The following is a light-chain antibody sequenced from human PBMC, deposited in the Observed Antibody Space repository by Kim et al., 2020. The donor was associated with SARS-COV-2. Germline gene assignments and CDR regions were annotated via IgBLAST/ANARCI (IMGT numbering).Light chain of an antibody. J-gene: IGKJ1*01. CDR1: QSISTW. Sequence: DIQMTQSPSTLSASVGDRVTITCRASQSISTWLAWYQQKPGRAPNLLIYKASNLQSGVPSRFSGSGSGIEFTLTITSLQPDDFATNYCQQYNSYCTFGQGTKVDIK. CDR2: KAS. CDR3: QQYNSYCT. V-gene: IGKV1-5*03.